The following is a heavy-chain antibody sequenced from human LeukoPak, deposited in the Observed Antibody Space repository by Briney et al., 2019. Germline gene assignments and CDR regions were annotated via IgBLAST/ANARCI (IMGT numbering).Heavy chain of an antibody. V-gene: IGHV3-30*18. CDR2: ISYDGSNK. D-gene: IGHD4-17*01. J-gene: IGHJ5*02. CDR3: AKRGSTVTTLSGSKNWFGP. CDR1: GFTFSSYG. Sequence: GRSLRPSCAASGFTFSSYGMHWVRQAPGKGLEWVAVISYDGSNKYYADSVKGRFTISRDNSKNTLYLQMNSLRAEDTAVYYCAKRGSTVTTLSGSKNWFGPWGQGTLVTVSS.